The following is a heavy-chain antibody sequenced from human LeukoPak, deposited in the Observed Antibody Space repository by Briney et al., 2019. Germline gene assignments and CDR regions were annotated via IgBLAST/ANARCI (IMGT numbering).Heavy chain of an antibody. V-gene: IGHV3-30*18. CDR3: ANGVFDY. CDR1: GFTFSSYG. D-gene: IGHD3-10*01. J-gene: IGHJ4*02. CDR2: ISYDGSNK. Sequence: GGSLRLSCAASGFTFSSYGMHWVRQAPGKGLEWVAVISYDGSNKYYADSVKGRFTISRDNAKNSLYLQMNSLRAEDTAVYYCANGVFDYWGQGTLVTVSS.